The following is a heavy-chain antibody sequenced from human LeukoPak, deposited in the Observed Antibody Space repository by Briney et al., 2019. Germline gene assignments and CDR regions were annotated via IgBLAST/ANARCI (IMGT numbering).Heavy chain of an antibody. CDR3: ARDKGTYSSGWYHGMDV. J-gene: IGHJ6*02. CDR1: GGSISSYY. Sequence: SETLSLTCTVSGGSISSYYWSWIRQPPGKGLEWIGYIYYSGSTNYNPSLKSRVTMSVDTSKNQFSLKLSSVTAADTAVYYCARDKGTYSSGWYHGMDVWGQGTTVTVSS. V-gene: IGHV4-59*12. CDR2: IYYSGST. D-gene: IGHD6-19*01.